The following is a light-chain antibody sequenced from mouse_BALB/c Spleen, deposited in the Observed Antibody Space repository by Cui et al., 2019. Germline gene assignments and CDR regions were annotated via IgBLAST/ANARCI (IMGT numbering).Light chain of an antibody. CDR2: STS. V-gene: IGKV4-80*01. J-gene: IGKJ4*01. CDR1: SSVSY. Sequence: QIVLTQSPALMSASLGEEITLTCSASSSVSYMHWYQQKSGTSPKLLIYSTSNLASGVPSRFSGSGSGTFYSLTISSVEAEDAADYYCHQWSSYPFGSGTKLEIK. CDR3: HQWSSYP.